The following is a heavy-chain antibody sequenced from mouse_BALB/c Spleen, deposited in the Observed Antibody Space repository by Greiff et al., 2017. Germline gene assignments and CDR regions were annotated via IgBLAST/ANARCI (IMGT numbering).Heavy chain of an antibody. D-gene: IGHD2-1*01. J-gene: IGHJ4*01. CDR2: IWAGGST. Sequence: VQVVESGPGLVAPSQSLSITCTVSGFSLTSYGVHWVRQPPGKGLEWLGVIWAGGSTNYNSALMSRLSISKDNSKSQVFLKMNSLQTDDTAMYYCARDRDGNLDYYAMDYWGQGTSVTVSS. CDR3: ARDRDGNLDYYAMDY. V-gene: IGHV2-9*02. CDR1: GFSLTSYG.